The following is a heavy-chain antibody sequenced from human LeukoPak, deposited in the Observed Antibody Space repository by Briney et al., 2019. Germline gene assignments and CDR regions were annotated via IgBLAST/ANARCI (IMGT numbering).Heavy chain of an antibody. Sequence: GGSLRLSCAASGFTFSSYSMNWVRQAPGKGLEWVSSISSSSSYIYYADSVKGRFTISRDNAKNSLYLQMNSLRAEDTAVYYCARVLVSCGDYGKDAFDIWAQGTMVTVSS. J-gene: IGHJ3*02. V-gene: IGHV3-21*01. CDR2: ISSSSSYI. D-gene: IGHD4-17*01. CDR1: GFTFSSYS. CDR3: ARVLVSCGDYGKDAFDI.